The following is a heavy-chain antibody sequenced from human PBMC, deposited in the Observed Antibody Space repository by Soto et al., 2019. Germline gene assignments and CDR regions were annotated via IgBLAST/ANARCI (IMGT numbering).Heavy chain of an antibody. D-gene: IGHD6-19*01. CDR2: INPSGGST. CDR1: GYTFTNYY. V-gene: IGHV1-46*01. J-gene: IGHJ4*02. CDR3: ARDSIAVAGDARLGKFDY. Sequence: ASVKVSCKASGYTFTNYYMHWVRQAPGQGLEWMGIINPSGGSTSYAQKFQGRVTMTRDTSTSTVYMELSSLRSEDTAVYYCARDSIAVAGDARLGKFDYWGQGTLVTVSS.